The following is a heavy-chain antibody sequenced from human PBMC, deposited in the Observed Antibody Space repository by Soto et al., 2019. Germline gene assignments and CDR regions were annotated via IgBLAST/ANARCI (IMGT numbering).Heavy chain of an antibody. CDR1: GGSISCSSYY. CDR2: IYYSGST. D-gene: IGHD3-22*01. J-gene: IGHJ4*02. CDR3: ARWGTYYYDSSGYYGRYFDY. Sequence: QLQLQESGPGLVKPSETLSLTCTVSGGSISCSSYYWGWIRQPPGKGLEWIGSIYYSGSTYYNPSLKSRVTISVDTSKNQFSLKLSSVTAADTAVYYCARWGTYYYDSSGYYGRYFDYWGQGTLVTVSS. V-gene: IGHV4-39*01.